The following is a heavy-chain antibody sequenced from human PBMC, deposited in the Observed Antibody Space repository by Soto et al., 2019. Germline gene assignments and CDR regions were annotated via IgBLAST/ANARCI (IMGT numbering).Heavy chain of an antibody. D-gene: IGHD3-9*01. CDR2: ISAYNGNT. J-gene: IGHJ6*03. CDR1: GYTFTSYG. V-gene: IGHV1-18*01. Sequence: ASVKVSCKASGYTFTSYGISWVRQAPGQGLEWMGWISAYNGNTNYAQKLQGRVTMTTGTSTSTAYMELRSLRSDDTAVYYCARGGYSYFDWLSYYYMDVWGKGTTVTVSS. CDR3: ARGGYSYFDWLSYYYMDV.